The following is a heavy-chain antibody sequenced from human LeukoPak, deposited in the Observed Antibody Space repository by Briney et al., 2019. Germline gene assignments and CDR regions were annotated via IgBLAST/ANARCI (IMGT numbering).Heavy chain of an antibody. Sequence: GGSLRLSCAASGFTFSSYWMHWVRQAPGKGLVWVSRINTDGSSTSYADSVKGRFTISRDNAKNTLYLQMNSLRAEDTAVYYCARVRYQLAPVDYWGQGTLVTVSS. CDR2: INTDGSST. J-gene: IGHJ4*02. CDR1: GFTFSSYW. CDR3: ARVRYQLAPVDY. V-gene: IGHV3-74*01. D-gene: IGHD2-2*01.